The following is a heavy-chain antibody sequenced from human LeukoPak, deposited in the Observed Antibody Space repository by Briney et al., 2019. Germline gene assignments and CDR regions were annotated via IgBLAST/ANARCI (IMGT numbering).Heavy chain of an antibody. CDR3: VKEVSFGEMGGDI. D-gene: IGHD3-16*01. J-gene: IGHJ4*02. Sequence: PGGSLRLSCAASGFTFSNHGMNWVRQAPGKGLEWVSGISPSGDITYYADSVKGRFTISRDNSKSTLYLQMNSLRAEDMALYHCVKEVSFGEMGGDIWGQGTLVTVSS. CDR2: ISPSGDIT. CDR1: GFTFSNHG. V-gene: IGHV3-23*01.